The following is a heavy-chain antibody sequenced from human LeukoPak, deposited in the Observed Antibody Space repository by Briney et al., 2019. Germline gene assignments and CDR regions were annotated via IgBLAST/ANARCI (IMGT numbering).Heavy chain of an antibody. J-gene: IGHJ4*02. Sequence: GGSLRLSCAASGLTFSGYSMNWVRQAPGKGLEWVSYISDSFSSSIYYADSVKGRFTISRDNAKNSLYLQMNSLRAEDTAVYYCAKDYLGFGELLPANRFDYWGQGTLVTVSS. V-gene: IGHV3-21*04. CDR2: ISDSFSSSI. D-gene: IGHD3-10*01. CDR1: GLTFSGYS. CDR3: AKDYLGFGELLPANRFDY.